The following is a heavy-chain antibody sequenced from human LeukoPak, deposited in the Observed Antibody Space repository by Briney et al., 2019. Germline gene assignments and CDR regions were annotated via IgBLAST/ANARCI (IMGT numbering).Heavy chain of an antibody. V-gene: IGHV4-30-2*01. CDR3: ARAYGDYVDWFDP. CDR2: IYHSGST. J-gene: IGHJ5*02. CDR1: GGSLSSGGYS. Sequence: SETLSLTCAVSGGSLSSGGYSWSWIRQPPGKGLEWIGYIYHSGSTYYNPSLKSRVTISVDRSKNQFSLKLSSVTAADTAVYYCARAYGDYVDWFDPWGQGTLVTVSS. D-gene: IGHD4-17*01.